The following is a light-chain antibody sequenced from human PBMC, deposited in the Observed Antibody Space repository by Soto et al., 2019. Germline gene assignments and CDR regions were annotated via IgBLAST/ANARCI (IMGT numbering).Light chain of an antibody. CDR3: QQRSNWPRIT. Sequence: EVLLTQSPVTPSLSRGERATLACRSSERIYSAYLGWYQQKPGQAPRLLIYDASNRATGIPARFSGSGSGTDFTLTISSLEPEDFAVYYCQQRSNWPRITFGQGTRLEI. CDR2: DAS. J-gene: IGKJ5*01. V-gene: IGKV3-11*01. CDR1: ERIYSAY.